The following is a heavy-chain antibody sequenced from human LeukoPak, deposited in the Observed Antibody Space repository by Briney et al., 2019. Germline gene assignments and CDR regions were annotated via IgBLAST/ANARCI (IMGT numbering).Heavy chain of an antibody. J-gene: IGHJ4*02. CDR2: ITGAGDAT. CDR1: GFTFSAYA. D-gene: IGHD3-10*01. V-gene: IGHV3-23*01. Sequence: GGSLRLSCATTGFTFSAYAMSWVRQAPEKGLEWVATITGAGDATYHAASVMGQFTVSRDNSKNTLSLQMSSLRGEDTAVYYCAKSWGSGTYTFDYWGQGILVTVSS. CDR3: AKSWGSGTYTFDY.